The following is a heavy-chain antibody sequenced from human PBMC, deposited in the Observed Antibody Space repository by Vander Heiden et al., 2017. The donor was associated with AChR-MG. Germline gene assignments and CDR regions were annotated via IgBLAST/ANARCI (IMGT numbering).Heavy chain of an antibody. V-gene: IGHV1-69*01. CDR1: GGTFSSYA. Sequence: QVQLVQSGAAVKKPGSSVKVSCKASGGTFSSYAISWVRQAPGQGLEWMGGIIPIFGTANYAQKFQGRVTITADESTSTAYMELSSLRSEDTAVYYCARTTHYEIGTGYYEGWFDPWGQGTLVTVSS. D-gene: IGHD3-9*01. CDR3: ARTTHYEIGTGYYEGWFDP. J-gene: IGHJ5*02. CDR2: IIPIFGTA.